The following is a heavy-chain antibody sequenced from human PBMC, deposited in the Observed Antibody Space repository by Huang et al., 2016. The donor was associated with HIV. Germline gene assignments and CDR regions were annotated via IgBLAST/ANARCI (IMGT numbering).Heavy chain of an antibody. V-gene: IGHV3-30*18. CDR1: GFTFSSYG. J-gene: IGHJ4*02. CDR2: ELYYVSKT. CDR3: AKEDASYADYGALDY. Sequence: QVQLVESGGGAVQPGRSLRLSCAASGFTFSSYGMHWVRQGSGNGLEGVALELYYVSKTYDADSVKGRFTISRDNSKNTLYLQMNSLRPEDTAVYYCAKEDASYADYGALDYWGQGTQVTVSS. D-gene: IGHD4-17*01.